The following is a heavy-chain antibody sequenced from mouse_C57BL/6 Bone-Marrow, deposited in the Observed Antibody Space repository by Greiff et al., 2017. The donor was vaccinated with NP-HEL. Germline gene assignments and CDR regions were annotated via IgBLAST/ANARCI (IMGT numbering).Heavy chain of an antibody. CDR1: GYTFTSYW. V-gene: IGHV1-72*01. CDR3: ARSPPPYYGSSYSFAY. D-gene: IGHD1-1*01. J-gene: IGHJ3*01. CDR2: IDPNSGGT. Sequence: QVQLKQSGAELVKPGASVKLSCKASGYTFTSYWMHWVKQRPGRGLEWIGRIDPNSGGTKYNEKFKSKATLTVDKPSSTAYMQLSSLTSEDSAVYYCARSPPPYYGSSYSFAYWGQGTLVTVSA.